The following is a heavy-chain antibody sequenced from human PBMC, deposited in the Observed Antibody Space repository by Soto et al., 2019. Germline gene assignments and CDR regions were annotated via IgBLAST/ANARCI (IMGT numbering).Heavy chain of an antibody. Sequence: QVQLVQSGAAVKKPGASVKVSCKASGYTFTSYGISWERQAPGQGLEWMGWISAYNGNTNYAQKLQGRVTMTTDTSTSTGYMELRSRRSDDTAVYYCARFLSGSVGGNYYYYGMDVWGQGTTVTVSS. J-gene: IGHJ6*02. CDR1: GYTFTSYG. CDR2: ISAYNGNT. D-gene: IGHD1-26*01. V-gene: IGHV1-18*01. CDR3: ARFLSGSVGGNYYYYGMDV.